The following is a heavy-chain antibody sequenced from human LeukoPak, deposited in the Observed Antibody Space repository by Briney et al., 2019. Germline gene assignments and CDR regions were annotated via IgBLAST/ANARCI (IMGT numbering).Heavy chain of an antibody. V-gene: IGHV3-30*02. J-gene: IGHJ6*03. CDR2: IRHDRSNK. CDR1: GFTFSSYG. CDR3: AKGSKEVLFTRDHHMDV. D-gene: IGHD3-3*01. Sequence: GGSLRLSCAASGFTFSSYGMHWVRQAPGKGLEWVAFIRHDRSNKYYADPVKGRFTISRDNSKNTLFLQMNSLRAEDTAVYYCAKGSKEVLFTRDHHMDVWGKGTTVTISS.